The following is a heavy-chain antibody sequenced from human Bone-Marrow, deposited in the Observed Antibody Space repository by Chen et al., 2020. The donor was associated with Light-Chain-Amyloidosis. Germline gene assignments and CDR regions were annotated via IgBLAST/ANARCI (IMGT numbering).Heavy chain of an antibody. Sequence: EVQLVESGGGLVQPGGSLRLSCAASGFTFSSYWIHWVRQAPGKGLVWVSRINSDGSSTSYADSVKGRFTISRDNAKNTLYLQMSSLRAEDTAVYYCTTQGVITEMRYWGQGTLVTVSS. D-gene: IGHD1-20*01. J-gene: IGHJ4*02. V-gene: IGHV3-74*01. CDR2: INSDGSST. CDR3: TTQGVITEMRY. CDR1: GFTFSSYW.